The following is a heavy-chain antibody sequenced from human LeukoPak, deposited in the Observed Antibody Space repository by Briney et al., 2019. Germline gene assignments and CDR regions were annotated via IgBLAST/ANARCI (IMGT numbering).Heavy chain of an antibody. D-gene: IGHD2-21*01. CDR3: AKEFNRGLPDY. CDR2: ISSSSSTI. Sequence: GGSLRLSCAASGFTFNTYSMHWVRQAPGKGLEWVSYISSSSSTIYYADSVKGRFTISRDNSKNTLYLQMSSLRAEDTAVYYCAKEFNRGLPDYWGQGTLVTVPS. V-gene: IGHV3-48*01. CDR1: GFTFNTYS. J-gene: IGHJ4*02.